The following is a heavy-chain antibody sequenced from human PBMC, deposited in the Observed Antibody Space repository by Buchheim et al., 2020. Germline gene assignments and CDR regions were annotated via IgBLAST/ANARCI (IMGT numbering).Heavy chain of an antibody. CDR2: ISDDGTNN. V-gene: IGHV3-30*03. J-gene: IGHJ4*02. CDR3: ARTDCDRTHYKHLQY. CDR1: GFTFSTYA. Sequence: QVQLVESGGGVVQPGRSLRLSCAASGFTFSTYAMHWVRQAPGKGLEWLAVISDDGTNNYYTDAVKGRFTISRDNSKNTVYLQVDSLTTEDTAAYYCARTDCDRTHYKHLQYWGLGTL. D-gene: IGHD2-21*01.